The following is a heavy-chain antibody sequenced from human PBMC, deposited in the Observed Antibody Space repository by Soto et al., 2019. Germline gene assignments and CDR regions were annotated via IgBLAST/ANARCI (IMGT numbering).Heavy chain of an antibody. J-gene: IGHJ3*02. CDR1: GFTFSSYA. CDR2: ISGSGGST. V-gene: IGHV3-23*01. D-gene: IGHD3-22*01. CDR3: AKLATYYYDSSGSKAYAFDI. Sequence: GGSLRLSCAASGFTFSSYAMSWVRQAPGKGLEWVSAISGSGGSTYYADSVKGRFTISRDNSKNTLYLQMNSLRAEDTAVYYCAKLATYYYDSSGSKAYAFDIWGQGTMVTVSS.